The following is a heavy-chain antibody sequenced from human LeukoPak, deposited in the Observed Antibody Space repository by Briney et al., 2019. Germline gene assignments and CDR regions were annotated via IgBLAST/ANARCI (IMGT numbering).Heavy chain of an antibody. J-gene: IGHJ4*02. CDR2: INHSGST. Sequence: GSLRLSCAASGFTFTYAWMSGVREAPGGGVEWLGEINHSGSTNYNPSLKSRVTISVDTSKNQFSLKLSSVTAADTAVYYCARLGGWYSGYERPFDYWGQGTLVTVSS. V-gene: IGHV4-34*01. CDR3: ARLGGWYSGYERPFDY. D-gene: IGHD5-12*01. CDR1: GFTFTYAW.